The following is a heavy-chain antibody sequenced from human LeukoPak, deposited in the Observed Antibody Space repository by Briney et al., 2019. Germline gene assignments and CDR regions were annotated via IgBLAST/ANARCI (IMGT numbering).Heavy chain of an antibody. Sequence: SETLSLTCTVSGGSISSYYWSWIRQPPGKGLEWIGYIYTSGSTNYNPFLKSRVTISVDTSKNQFSLKLSSVTAADTAVYYCARLGYSGYDLISWFDPWGQGTLVTVSS. V-gene: IGHV4-4*09. CDR2: IYTSGST. D-gene: IGHD5-12*01. CDR1: GGSISSYY. J-gene: IGHJ5*02. CDR3: ARLGYSGYDLISWFDP.